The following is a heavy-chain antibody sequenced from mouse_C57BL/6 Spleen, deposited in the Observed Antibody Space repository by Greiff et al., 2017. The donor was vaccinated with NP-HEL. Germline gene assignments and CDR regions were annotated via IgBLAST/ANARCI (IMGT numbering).Heavy chain of an antibody. CDR3: ARRLRRAMDY. Sequence: VQLQQPGAELVRPGSSVKLSCKASGYTFTSYWMDWVKQRPGQGLEWIGNIYPSDSETHYNQKFKDKATLTVDKSSSTAYMQLSSLTSEDSAVYYCARRLRRAMDYWGQGTSVTVSS. V-gene: IGHV1-61*01. CDR2: IYPSDSET. CDR1: GYTFTSYW. J-gene: IGHJ4*01. D-gene: IGHD2-2*01.